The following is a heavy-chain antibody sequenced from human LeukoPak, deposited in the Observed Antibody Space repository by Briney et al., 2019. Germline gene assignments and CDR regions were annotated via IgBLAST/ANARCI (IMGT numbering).Heavy chain of an antibody. J-gene: IGHJ4*02. Sequence: GGSLRLSCAASGFTFSSYAMSWVRQAPGKGLEWVSAISDSGGSTYYADSVKGRFTISRDNSKNTLYLQMNSLRAEDTAVYYCAKDYEYSSGWYGYYFDYWGQGTLVTVSS. V-gene: IGHV3-23*01. CDR1: GFTFSSYA. CDR3: AKDYEYSSGWYGYYFDY. CDR2: ISDSGGST. D-gene: IGHD6-19*01.